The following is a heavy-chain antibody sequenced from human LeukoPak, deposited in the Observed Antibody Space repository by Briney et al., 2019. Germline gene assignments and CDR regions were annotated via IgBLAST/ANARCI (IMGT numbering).Heavy chain of an antibody. CDR2: IYYSGST. V-gene: IGHV4-59*01. CDR3: ARDLVTVTKGFDI. D-gene: IGHD4-17*01. J-gene: IGHJ3*02. CDR1: GGSISSYY. Sequence: SETLSLTCSVSGGSISSYYWSWIRQPPGKGLEYIGYIYYSGSTNYNPSLKSRVTISVDTSKDQFSLNLTSVTAADTAVYYCARDLVTVTKGFDIWGQGTMVSVSS.